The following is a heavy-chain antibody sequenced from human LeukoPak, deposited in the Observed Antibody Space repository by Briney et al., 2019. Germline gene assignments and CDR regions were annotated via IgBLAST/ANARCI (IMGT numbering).Heavy chain of an antibody. CDR2: IYPGDSDT. D-gene: IGHD6-6*01. Sequence: GESLKISCKGSGYSFTSYWIGWVRQMPGKGLEWMGIIYPGDSDTRYSPSFQGQVTISADKSISTAYLQWSSLKASDTAMYYCARLTTRIAARPEFFDYWGQGTLVTVSS. V-gene: IGHV5-51*01. CDR3: ARLTTRIAARPEFFDY. J-gene: IGHJ4*02. CDR1: GYSFTSYW.